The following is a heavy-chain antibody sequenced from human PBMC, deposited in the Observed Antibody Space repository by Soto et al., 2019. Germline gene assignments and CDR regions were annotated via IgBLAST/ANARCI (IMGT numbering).Heavy chain of an antibody. J-gene: IGHJ6*02. D-gene: IGHD6-19*01. CDR2: IVPIFGIT. Sequence: QVQLVQSGAEVKKPGSSVKVSCKVSGGTFSNYAIDWVRLAPGHGLEWMGGIVPIFGITYYTQKFQGRATIIADDSTPTAYLEMSSLRSEDMGISYCARVEAVAGLYNSHGLDVWGQGTAVTVSS. CDR1: GGTFSNYA. V-gene: IGHV1-69*12. CDR3: ARVEAVAGLYNSHGLDV.